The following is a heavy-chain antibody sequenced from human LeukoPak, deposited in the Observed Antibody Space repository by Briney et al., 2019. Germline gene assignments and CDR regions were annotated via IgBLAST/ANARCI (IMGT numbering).Heavy chain of an antibody. J-gene: IGHJ4*02. V-gene: IGHV4-59*01. CDR1: GGSISSSY. Sequence: PSETLSLTCTVSGGSISSSYWSWIRQPPGKGLEWIGYIYYSGNTNYNPSLKSRVSISVDTSKNQFSLKLSSVTAADTAMYYYARGGYDSADQYYLDYWGQGTLVTVSS. CDR2: IYYSGNT. CDR3: ARGGYDSADQYYLDY. D-gene: IGHD3-22*01.